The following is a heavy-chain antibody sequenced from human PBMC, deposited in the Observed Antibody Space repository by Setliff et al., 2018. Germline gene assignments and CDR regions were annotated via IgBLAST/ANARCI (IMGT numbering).Heavy chain of an antibody. D-gene: IGHD6-19*01. J-gene: IGHJ6*03. CDR3: ARAPPSSGWTPRGYYYYYMDV. CDR2: MYYSGST. Sequence: TLSLPCTVSGGSISSYYWSWIRQPPGKGLEWIGYMYYSGSTNYNPSFKSRVTISVDTSKNQFSLKLSSVTAADTAVYYCARAPPSSGWTPRGYYYYYMDVWGKGTTVTVSS. V-gene: IGHV4-59*01. CDR1: GGSISSYY.